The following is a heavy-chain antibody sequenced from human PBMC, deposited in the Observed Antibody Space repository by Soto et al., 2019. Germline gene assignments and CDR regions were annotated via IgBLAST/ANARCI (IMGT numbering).Heavy chain of an antibody. CDR2: IYYSGNT. CDR1: GDSIRGYY. D-gene: IGHD2-15*01. V-gene: IGHV4-59*07. Sequence: QVQLQESGPGLVKPSDTLSLTCSVSGDSIRGYYWSCLRQPPGKGLEWIGYIYYSGNTHYNPSLQSRRTISVDTSKNQFSLKLSSVPDAGTAVYYCARGGSHSWHYFDYGGQGTLVTVSS. CDR3: ARGGSHSWHYFDY. J-gene: IGHJ4*02.